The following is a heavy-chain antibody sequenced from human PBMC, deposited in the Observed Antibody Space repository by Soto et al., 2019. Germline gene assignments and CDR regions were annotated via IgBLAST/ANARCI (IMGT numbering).Heavy chain of an antibody. CDR3: ARCRRDTAMARGAFDI. CDR1: GFTFSDYY. CDR2: ISSSSSYT. V-gene: IGHV3-11*06. D-gene: IGHD5-18*01. Sequence: QVQLVESGGGLVKPGGSLRLSCAASGFTFSDYYMSWIRQAPGKGLEWVSYISSSSSYTNYADSVKGRFTISRDNAKNSLYLQMNSLRAEDTAVYYCARCRRDTAMARGAFDIWGQGTMVTVSS. J-gene: IGHJ3*02.